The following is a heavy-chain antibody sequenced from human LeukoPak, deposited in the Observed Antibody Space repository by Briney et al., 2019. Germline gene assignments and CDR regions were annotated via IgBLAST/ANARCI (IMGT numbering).Heavy chain of an antibody. J-gene: IGHJ4*02. Sequence: GGSLRLSCAASGFTFSGYWMSWVRQTPEKGLEWVANIKQDGYEKYYVDSVKGRFTISRDNAKNSLYLQVNSLRADDTAVYYCARDKIVGPTTLDYWGQGTLVTVSS. D-gene: IGHD1-26*01. CDR2: IKQDGYEK. CDR3: ARDKIVGPTTLDY. CDR1: GFTFSGYW. V-gene: IGHV3-7*01.